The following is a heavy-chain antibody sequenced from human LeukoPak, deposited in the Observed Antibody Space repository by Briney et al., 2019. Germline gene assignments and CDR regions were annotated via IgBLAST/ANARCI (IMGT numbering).Heavy chain of an antibody. J-gene: IGHJ3*02. CDR1: GYTLTELS. CDR2: FDPEDGET. CDR3: ATGRYCGGDCDDAFDI. Sequence: ASVTVSCTVSGYTLTELSMHWVRQAPGKGLEWMGGFDPEDGETIYAQKFQGRVTMTEDTSTDTAYMELSSLRSEDTAVYYCATGRYCGGDCDDAFDIWGQGTMVTVSS. V-gene: IGHV1-24*01. D-gene: IGHD2-21*02.